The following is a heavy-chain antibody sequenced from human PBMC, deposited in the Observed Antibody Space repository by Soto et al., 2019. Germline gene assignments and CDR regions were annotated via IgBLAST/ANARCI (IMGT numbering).Heavy chain of an antibody. CDR1: RFTFPSSW. Sequence: EVQLVESGGGLVQPGGSLRLFCAVSRFTFPSSWMSWVRQAPGKGLEWVANIKQDGSEAYYLDSVKGRFTISRDNAWTSLYLQMNSLSADDTAVYYCAGIQNNWFDPWGQGTLVTVAS. CDR3: AGIQNNWFDP. J-gene: IGHJ5*02. CDR2: IKQDGSEA. D-gene: IGHD1-20*01. V-gene: IGHV3-7*01.